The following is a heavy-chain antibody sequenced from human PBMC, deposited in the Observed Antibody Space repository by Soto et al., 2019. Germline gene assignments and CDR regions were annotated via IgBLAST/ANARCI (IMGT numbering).Heavy chain of an antibody. CDR2: LSTSGNT. V-gene: IGHV4-4*07. J-gene: IGHJ4*02. Sequence: TSETLSLTCTVSGVSISNYYWSWIRQPAGKGLEWIGRLSTSGNTNYNPSLKSRATMSLDTSKNQFSLMLNSVTAADTAVYYCRRDFDYWGQGTLVTVSS. CDR3: RRDFDY. CDR1: GVSISNYY. D-gene: IGHD6-6*01.